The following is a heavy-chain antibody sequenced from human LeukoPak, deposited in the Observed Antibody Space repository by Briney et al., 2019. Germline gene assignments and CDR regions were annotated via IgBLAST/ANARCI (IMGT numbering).Heavy chain of an antibody. D-gene: IGHD2-15*01. CDR3: GRAADS. J-gene: IGHJ4*02. Sequence: SETLSLTCTVSGGLTGSGTYYWGWIRQPPGKGLEWIGSHYHNGDTYYNPSLKSRVTISVDTFKSQFSLRLTSVTAADTAVYFCGRAADSWGQGILVTVSS. V-gene: IGHV4-39*01. CDR1: GGLTGSGTYY. CDR2: HYHNGDT.